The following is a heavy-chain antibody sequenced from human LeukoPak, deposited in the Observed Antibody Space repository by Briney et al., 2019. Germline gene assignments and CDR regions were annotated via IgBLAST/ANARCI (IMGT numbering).Heavy chain of an antibody. Sequence: GASVKVSCKASGYIFTSYGISWVRQAPGQGLEWMGWINPNSGGTNYAQKFQGRVTMTRDTSISTAYMELSRLRSDDTAVYYCARDYYDTTEGRDAFDYWGQGTLVTVSS. CDR3: ARDYYDTTEGRDAFDY. V-gene: IGHV1-2*02. CDR1: GYIFTSYG. CDR2: INPNSGGT. D-gene: IGHD3-22*01. J-gene: IGHJ4*02.